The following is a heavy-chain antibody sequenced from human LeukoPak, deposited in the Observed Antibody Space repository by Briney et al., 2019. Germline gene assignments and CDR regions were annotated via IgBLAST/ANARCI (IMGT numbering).Heavy chain of an antibody. D-gene: IGHD3-3*01. CDR2: INPSGGST. J-gene: IGHJ5*02. CDR1: GYTFTSYY. V-gene: IGHV1-46*01. Sequence: ASVKVSCKASGYTFTSYYMHWVRQAPGQGLEWMGIINPSGGSTNYAQKLQGRVTMTTDTSTSTAYMELRSLRSDDTAVYYCARDRRGTHYDFWSGYSSPEPRGWFDPWGQGTLVTVSS. CDR3: ARDRRGTHYDFWSGYSSPEPRGWFDP.